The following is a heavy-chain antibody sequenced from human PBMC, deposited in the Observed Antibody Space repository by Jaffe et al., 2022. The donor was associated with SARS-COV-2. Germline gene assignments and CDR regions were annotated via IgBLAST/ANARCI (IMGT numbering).Heavy chain of an antibody. CDR1: GFTFSSYG. CDR2: ISYDGSNK. J-gene: IGHJ3*02. Sequence: QVQLVESGGGVVQPGRSLRLSCAASGFTFSSYGMHWVRQAPGKGLEWVAVISYDGSNKYYADSVKGRFTISRDNSKNTLYLQMNSLRAEDTAVYYCAKDTSGIGAFDIWGQGTMVTVSS. D-gene: IGHD2-15*01. V-gene: IGHV3-30*18. CDR3: AKDTSGIGAFDI.